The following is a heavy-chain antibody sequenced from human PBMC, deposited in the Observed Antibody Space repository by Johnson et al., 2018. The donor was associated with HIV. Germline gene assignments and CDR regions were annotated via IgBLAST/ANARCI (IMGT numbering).Heavy chain of an antibody. D-gene: IGHD2-8*01. CDR1: GFTFDDYG. CDR3: SRDNIVLMVGGAFDI. J-gene: IGHJ3*02. V-gene: IGHV3-30*02. CDR2: ILYDGSNK. Sequence: QVQLVESGGGVVQPGRSLRLSCAASGFTFDDYGMSWVRQAPGKGLEWVAFILYDGSNKYYADSVKGRFTISRDNSKNTLYLQMNSLRAEDTAVYYCSRDNIVLMVGGAFDIWGQGTMVTVSS.